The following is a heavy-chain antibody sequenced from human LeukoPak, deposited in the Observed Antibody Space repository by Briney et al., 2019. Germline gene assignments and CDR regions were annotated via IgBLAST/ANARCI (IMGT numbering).Heavy chain of an antibody. V-gene: IGHV3-30*04. CDR1: GFTFSSYA. CDR2: ISYDGINK. CDR3: ARGESDSGTYSPGDF. D-gene: IGHD1-26*01. Sequence: GGSLRLSCAASGFTFSSYAIHWVRQAPGKGLQWVAVISYDGINKYYADSVKGRFTISRDNSKSTLYLQMNSLRTEDTAVYYCARGESDSGTYSPGDFWGQGTLVTVSS. J-gene: IGHJ4*02.